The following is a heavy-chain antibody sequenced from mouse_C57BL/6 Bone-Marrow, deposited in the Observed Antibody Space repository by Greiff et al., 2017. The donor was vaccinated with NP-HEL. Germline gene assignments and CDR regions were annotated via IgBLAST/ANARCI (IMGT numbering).Heavy chain of an antibody. CDR2: IDPENGDT. D-gene: IGHD1-1*01. J-gene: IGHJ4*01. Sequence: VHVKQSGAELVRPGASVKLSCTVSGFSIKDDYMHWVKQRPEQGLEWIGWIDPENGDTEYASKFQGKATITADTYSNTAYLQLSSLTSEDTAVYYCTTGGSSPYAMDYWGQGTSVTVSS. CDR3: TTGGSSPYAMDY. CDR1: GFSIKDDY. V-gene: IGHV14-4*01.